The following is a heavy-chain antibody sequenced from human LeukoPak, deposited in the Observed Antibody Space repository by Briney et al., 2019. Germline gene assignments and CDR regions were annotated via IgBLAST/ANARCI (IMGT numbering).Heavy chain of an antibody. V-gene: IGHV4-31*03. CDR1: GGSISSGGYY. D-gene: IGHD6-13*01. Sequence: SETLSLTCTVSGGSISSGGYYWSWIRQRPGKGLEWIGYIYYSGSTYYNPSLKSRVTISVDTSKNQFSLKLSSVTAADTAVYYCAREYSSRGFDYRGQGTLVTVSS. CDR2: IYYSGST. J-gene: IGHJ4*02. CDR3: AREYSSRGFDY.